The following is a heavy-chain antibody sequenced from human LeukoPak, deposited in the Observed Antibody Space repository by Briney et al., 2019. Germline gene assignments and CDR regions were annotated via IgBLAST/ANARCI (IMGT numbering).Heavy chain of an antibody. CDR2: INWNGGST. Sequence: PGGSLRLSCAASGFQFDDYVMSWVRQAPGKELEWVSGINWNGGSTGYVDSVKGRFTISRDNAKNSLYLQMNSLRVEDTALYYCARVQREWIWYYFDYWGQGTLVTVSS. V-gene: IGHV3-20*04. CDR1: GFQFDDYV. D-gene: IGHD1-1*01. CDR3: ARVQREWIWYYFDY. J-gene: IGHJ4*02.